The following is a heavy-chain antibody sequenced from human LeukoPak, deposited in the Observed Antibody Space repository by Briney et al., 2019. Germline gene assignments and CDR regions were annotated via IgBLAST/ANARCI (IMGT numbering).Heavy chain of an antibody. CDR2: MYTSGST. V-gene: IGHV4-61*02. CDR3: ARGGGYCSGGSCYSSFDY. J-gene: IGHJ4*02. D-gene: IGHD2-15*01. CDR1: GGSISSDSYY. Sequence: PAETLSLTCTVSGGSISSDSYYWSWIRPPAGKGLEWIGRMYTSGSTNYNPSLRSRVTTSVDTSKNQFSLKLSSVTAADTAVYYCARGGGYCSGGSCYSSFDYWGQGTLVTVSS.